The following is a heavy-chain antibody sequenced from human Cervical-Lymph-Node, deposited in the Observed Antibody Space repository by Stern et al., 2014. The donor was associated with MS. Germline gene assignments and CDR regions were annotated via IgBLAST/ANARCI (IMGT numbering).Heavy chain of an antibody. J-gene: IGHJ6*02. V-gene: IGHV3-30*03. CDR2: ISYDGSNK. Sequence: VQLVESGGGVVQPGRSLRLSCSASGFTFSNYDMHWVLQAPGKGLEWLTMISYDGSNKLYADSVKGRFTISRDNSKNTLDLQMNSLRADDTAVYFCAMALDYYYGMDVWGQGTTVTVSS. CDR3: AMALDYYYGMDV. CDR1: GFTFSNYD.